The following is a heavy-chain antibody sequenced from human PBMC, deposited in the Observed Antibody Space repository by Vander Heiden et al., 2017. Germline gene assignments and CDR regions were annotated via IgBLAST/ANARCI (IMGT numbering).Heavy chain of an antibody. D-gene: IGHD3-16*02. V-gene: IGHV1-69*01. Sequence: QVQLVQSGAEVKKPGSSVKVSCKASGGTFSSYAIIWVRQAPGQGLEWMGGIIPIFGTANDAQKFQGRVTITADESTSTAYMELSSLRSEDTAVYYCARGGVITFGGVIAPFDYWGQGTLVTVSS. CDR2: IIPIFGTA. CDR1: GGTFSSYA. CDR3: ARGGVITFGGVIAPFDY. J-gene: IGHJ4*02.